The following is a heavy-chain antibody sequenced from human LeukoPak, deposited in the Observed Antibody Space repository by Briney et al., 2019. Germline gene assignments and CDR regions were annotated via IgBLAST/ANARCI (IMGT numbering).Heavy chain of an antibody. D-gene: IGHD1-26*01. J-gene: IGHJ4*02. CDR1: GFTFSSYG. CDR3: AKGVPWLSGSYAQNYFDY. CDR2: ISYDGSNK. Sequence: PGGSLRLSCAASGFTFSSYGIHWVRQAPGKGLEWVAVISYDGSNKYYADSVKGRFTISRDNSKNTLYLQMNSLRAEDTAVYYCAKGVPWLSGSYAQNYFDYWGQGTLVTVSS. V-gene: IGHV3-30*18.